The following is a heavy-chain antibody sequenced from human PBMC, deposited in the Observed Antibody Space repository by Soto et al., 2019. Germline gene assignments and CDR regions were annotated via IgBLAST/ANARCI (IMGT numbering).Heavy chain of an antibody. V-gene: IGHV4-59*11. J-gene: IGHJ4*02. CDR3: ARMEGTGIYFFDY. CDR1: GGSFSGPY. D-gene: IGHD2-21*02. CDR2: IHYSGIT. Sequence: PSETLSLTCTVSGGSFSGPYWGWIRQPPGKGLEWIGYIHYSGITNYDPSLRSRVTMSIDMSKNQFSLSLTSVTTADTAIYYCARMEGTGIYFFDYWGPGSLVTVSS.